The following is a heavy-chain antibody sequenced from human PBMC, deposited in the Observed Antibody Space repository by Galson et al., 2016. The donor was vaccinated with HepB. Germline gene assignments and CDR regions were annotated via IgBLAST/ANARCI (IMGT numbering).Heavy chain of an antibody. CDR3: ARDGGRGYTYGYFDY. J-gene: IGHJ4*02. D-gene: IGHD5-18*01. Sequence: SLRLSCAASGFTSSTYSMHWVRQAPGKGLEWVSYISSRSSTVYYADSLKGRFTISRDNAKNSLYLQMNSLRDEDTAVFYCARDGGRGYTYGYFDYWGRGTLVTVSS. CDR1: GFTSSTYS. CDR2: ISSRSSTV. V-gene: IGHV3-48*02.